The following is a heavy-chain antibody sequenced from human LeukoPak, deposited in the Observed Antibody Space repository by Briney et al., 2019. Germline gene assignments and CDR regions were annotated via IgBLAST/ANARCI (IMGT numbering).Heavy chain of an antibody. CDR2: ISGSGGST. CDR1: GFTFSSYA. J-gene: IGHJ4*02. Sequence: GGSLRLSCAASGFTFSSYAMSWVRQAPGKGLEWVSAISGSGGSTYYADSVKGRFTISRDNSKNTLYLQMNSLRAEDTAVYYRAKSYYYDSSGYYYVLWGQGTLVTVSS. V-gene: IGHV3-23*01. D-gene: IGHD3-22*01. CDR3: AKSYYYDSSGYYYVL.